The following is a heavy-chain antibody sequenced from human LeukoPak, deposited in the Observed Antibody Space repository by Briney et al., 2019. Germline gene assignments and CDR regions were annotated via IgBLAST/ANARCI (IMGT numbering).Heavy chain of an antibody. J-gene: IGHJ4*02. CDR2: IRNDGSNK. Sequence: GGSLRLSCAASGFTFSSYGMHWVRQAPGKGLEWVAFIRNDGSNKYYADSVKGRFTISRDNSKNTLYLQMNSLRAEDTAVYYCAKDRSSGWYVGSLGYWGQGTLVTVSS. CDR1: GFTFSSYG. V-gene: IGHV3-30*02. CDR3: AKDRSSGWYVGSLGY. D-gene: IGHD6-19*01.